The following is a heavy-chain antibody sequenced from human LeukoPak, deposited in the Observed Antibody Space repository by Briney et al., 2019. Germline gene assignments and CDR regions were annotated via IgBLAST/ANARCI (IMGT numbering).Heavy chain of an antibody. V-gene: IGHV4-4*02. CDR1: GGSISSSNW. CDR2: IYHSGST. D-gene: IGHD6-19*01. CDR3: AREDPNSSGFPFDY. Sequence: SETLSLTCAVSGGSISSSNWWSWVRQPPGKGLEWIGEIYHSGSTNYNPSLKSRVTISVDKSKNQFSLKLSSVTAADTAVYYCAREDPNSSGFPFDYWGQGTLVTVSS. J-gene: IGHJ4*02.